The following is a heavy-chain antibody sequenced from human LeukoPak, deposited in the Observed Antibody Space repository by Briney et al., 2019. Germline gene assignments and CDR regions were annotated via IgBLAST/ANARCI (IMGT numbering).Heavy chain of an antibody. Sequence: PGGSLRLSCVASGFTLSSYSMNWVRQAPGKGLEWVSYISDTGSTIAYADSVKGRFTISRENAKSSLYLQMNSLRAEDTAVYYCAREPAQHLAPLDWYFDLWGRGTQVTVSS. CDR2: ISDTGSTI. CDR3: AREPAQHLAPLDWYFDL. J-gene: IGHJ2*01. V-gene: IGHV3-48*01. CDR1: GFTLSSYS. D-gene: IGHD6-13*01.